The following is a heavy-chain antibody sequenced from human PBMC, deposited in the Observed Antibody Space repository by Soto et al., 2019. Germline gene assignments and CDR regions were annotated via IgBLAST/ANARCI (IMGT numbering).Heavy chain of an antibody. CDR2: IWYDGSNK. D-gene: IGHD3-22*01. CDR1: GFTFSSYG. CDR3: AKVFYYYDSSGYYYFDY. J-gene: IGHJ4*02. Sequence: GGSLRLSCAASGFTFSSYGMHWVRQAPGKGLEWVAVIWYDGSNKYYADSVKGRFTISRDNSKNTLYLQMSSLRAEDTAVYYCAKVFYYYDSSGYYYFDYWGQGTLVTVSS. V-gene: IGHV3-33*06.